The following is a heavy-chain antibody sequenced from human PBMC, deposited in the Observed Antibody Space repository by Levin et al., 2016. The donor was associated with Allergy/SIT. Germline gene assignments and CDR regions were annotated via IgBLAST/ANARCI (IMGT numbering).Heavy chain of an antibody. D-gene: IGHD1-26*01. J-gene: IGHJ4*02. V-gene: IGHV4-39*07. CDR3: ARGEGAVGARWYYFDY. Sequence: GSLRLSCIVSGGSISSSSYYWDWIRQPPGKGLEWIGSVYSSESTFYNPSLKSRVTISVDTSKNQFSLKLSSVTAADTAVYYCARGEGAVGARWYYFDYWGQGTLVTVSS. CDR1: GGSISSSSYY. CDR2: VYSSEST.